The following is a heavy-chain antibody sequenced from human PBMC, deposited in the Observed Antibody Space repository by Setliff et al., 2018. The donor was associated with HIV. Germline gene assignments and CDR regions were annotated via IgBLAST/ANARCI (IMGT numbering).Heavy chain of an antibody. Sequence: GSGPTLVNPGESQGPPSTFSGFSLSSNGVSVGWIRQAPGKAPEWLALVYWNDNKQYSPSLKTRVTVTKDTSRNRVVLTMTDLDPVDTATYYCAHSGREVRGPYFDYWGQGVLVTVSS. CDR3: AHSGREVRGPYFDY. J-gene: IGHJ4*02. D-gene: IGHD3-10*01. CDR1: GFSLSSNGVS. CDR2: VYWNDNK. V-gene: IGHV2-5*01.